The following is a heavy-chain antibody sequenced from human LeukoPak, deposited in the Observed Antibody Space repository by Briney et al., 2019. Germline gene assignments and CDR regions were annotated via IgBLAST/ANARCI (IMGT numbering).Heavy chain of an antibody. Sequence: GGSLRLSCAASGFTFSSNYMSWVRQAPGKGLEWVSVIYSGGSTYYSDSVKGRFTISRDNSKNTLYLQMNSLRAEDTAVYYCASSSRRHAIPFDYWGQGTLVTVSS. CDR1: GFTFSSNY. V-gene: IGHV3-66*01. D-gene: IGHD2-21*01. CDR2: IYSGGST. J-gene: IGHJ4*02. CDR3: ASSSRRHAIPFDY.